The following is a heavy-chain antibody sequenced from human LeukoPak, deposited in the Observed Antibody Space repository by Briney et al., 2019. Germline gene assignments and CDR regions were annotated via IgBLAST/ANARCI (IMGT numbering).Heavy chain of an antibody. CDR3: ARGWYSTSSGWFDP. Sequence: SETLSLTCTVSGGSISTYYWGWIRQPPGKGLEWVGSIYYSGSTNYNPSLKSRVTISVDTSRNQFSLKLTSVTAADTAVYYCARGWYSTSSGWFDPWGQGTLVTVSS. CDR1: GGSISTYY. V-gene: IGHV4-39*01. D-gene: IGHD6-6*01. J-gene: IGHJ5*02. CDR2: IYYSGST.